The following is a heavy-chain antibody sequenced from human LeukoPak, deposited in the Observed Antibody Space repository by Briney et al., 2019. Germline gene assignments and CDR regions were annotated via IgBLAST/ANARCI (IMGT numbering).Heavy chain of an antibody. V-gene: IGHV4-30-2*01. Sequence: TLCLTCAVSGGSISSGGYSWSWIRQPPGKGLEWIGYIYHSGSTYYNPSLKSRVTISVDRSKNQFSLKLSSVTAADTAVYYCARSNRGAAAGAYYFDYWGQGTLVTVSS. D-gene: IGHD6-13*01. CDR2: IYHSGST. CDR3: ARSNRGAAAGAYYFDY. CDR1: GGSISSGGYS. J-gene: IGHJ4*02.